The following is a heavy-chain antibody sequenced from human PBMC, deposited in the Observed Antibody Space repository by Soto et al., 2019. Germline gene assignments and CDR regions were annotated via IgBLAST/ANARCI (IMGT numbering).Heavy chain of an antibody. CDR2: ISVSSATI. CDR1: GFTFSTFS. D-gene: IGHD4-17*01. Sequence: EVQLVESGGGLVQPGGSLRLSWAASGFTFSTFSMNWVRQTPGKGLEWVSYISVSSATIHYADSVKGRFTISRDNAKNSLYLEMTSLRDDDTAVYYCARDGATTGHWDFWGQGVLVSVSA. V-gene: IGHV3-48*02. J-gene: IGHJ4*02. CDR3: ARDGATTGHWDF.